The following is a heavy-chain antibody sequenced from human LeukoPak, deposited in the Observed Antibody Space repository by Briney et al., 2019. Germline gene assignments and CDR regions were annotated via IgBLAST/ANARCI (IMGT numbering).Heavy chain of an antibody. CDR1: GFTFSSYS. D-gene: IGHD2-15*01. CDR3: ARGPSVVVAATGFYYYYYMDV. J-gene: IGHJ6*03. V-gene: IGHV3-21*01. CDR2: ISSSSSYI. Sequence: GGSLRLSCAAPGFTFSSYSMNWVRQAPGKGLEWVSSISSSSSYIYYADSVKGRFTISRDNAENSLYLQMNSLRAEDTAVYYCARGPSVVVAATGFYYYYYMDVWGKGTTVTVSS.